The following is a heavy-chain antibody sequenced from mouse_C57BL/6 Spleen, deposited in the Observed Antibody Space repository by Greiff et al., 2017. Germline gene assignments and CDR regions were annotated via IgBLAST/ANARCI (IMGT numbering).Heavy chain of an antibody. CDR1: GFTFSDYG. V-gene: IGHV5-17*01. CDR2: ISSGSSTI. Sequence: EVQLVESGGGLVKPGGSLKLSCAASGFTFSDYGMHWVRQAPEKGLEWVAYISSGSSTIYYADTVKGRFTISRDNAKNTLFLQMTRLRSEDTAMYYCARTPYYAMDYWGQGTSVTVSS. CDR3: ARTPYYAMDY. J-gene: IGHJ4*01.